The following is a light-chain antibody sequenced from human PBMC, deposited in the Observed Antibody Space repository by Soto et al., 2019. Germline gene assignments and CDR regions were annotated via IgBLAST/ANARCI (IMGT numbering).Light chain of an antibody. V-gene: IGLV2-14*01. CDR1: FSDVGGYDY. CDR3: SSHTSGSTRV. Sequence: QSVLTQPASVSGSPGQSIAISCPGPFSDVGGYDYVSWYQQHPDKAPKLMIYEVTKRPSGVSNRFSGSKSGNTASLTISGLQPEDEADYYCSSHTSGSTRVFGSGTKVTVL. CDR2: EVT. J-gene: IGLJ1*01.